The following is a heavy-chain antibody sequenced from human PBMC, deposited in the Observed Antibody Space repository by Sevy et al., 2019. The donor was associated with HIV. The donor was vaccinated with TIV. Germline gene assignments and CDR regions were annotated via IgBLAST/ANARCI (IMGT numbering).Heavy chain of an antibody. J-gene: IGHJ1*01. Sequence: GGSLRLSCAASGFTFNSYPMHWVRQAPGKGLEWVAFRSYDGSNKYYADSVKGRFTISRDISRNTLYLQMNSLRPEDTAVYYCARPSGSSGYYDFQHWGQGTLVTVSS. CDR3: ARPSGSSGYYDFQH. D-gene: IGHD3-22*01. CDR1: GFTFNSYP. V-gene: IGHV3-30*04. CDR2: RSYDGSNK.